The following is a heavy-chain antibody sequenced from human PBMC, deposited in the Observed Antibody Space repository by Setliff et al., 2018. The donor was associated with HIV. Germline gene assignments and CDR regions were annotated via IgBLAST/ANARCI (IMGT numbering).Heavy chain of an antibody. CDR2: IIPLFGTA. V-gene: IGHV1-69*05. Sequence: SVKVSCKASGGIFNTYGMNWVRQAPGQGLEWMGGIIPLFGTANYAQKFQGRVTMTTDELMTTAYLELSSLRSEDTAVYYCASGSGYCKNGVCYIGVHRTPDKYYFDSWGQGALVTVSS. CDR1: GGIFNTYG. J-gene: IGHJ4*02. D-gene: IGHD2-8*01. CDR3: ASGSGYCKNGVCYIGVHRTPDKYYFDS.